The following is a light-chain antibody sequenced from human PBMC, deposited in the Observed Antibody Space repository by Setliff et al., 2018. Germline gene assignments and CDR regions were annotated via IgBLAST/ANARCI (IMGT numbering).Light chain of an antibody. V-gene: IGLV1-44*01. CDR1: SSNIGRNG. CDR3: AGWDDSLYAGV. J-gene: IGLJ2*01. CDR2: SHN. Sequence: QSVLSQPPSASGTPVQRVTISCSGSSSNIGRNGINWYQQFPGMAPKLLISSHNQRPSGVPARFTASTSGTSASLAISGLQSEDGAEYFCAGWDDSLYAGVFGGGTK.